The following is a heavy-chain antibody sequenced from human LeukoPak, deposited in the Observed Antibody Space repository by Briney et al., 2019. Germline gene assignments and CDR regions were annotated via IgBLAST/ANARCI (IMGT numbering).Heavy chain of an antibody. J-gene: IGHJ4*02. CDR1: GDSYNNFA. Sequence: SVKVSCMVSGDSYNNFAITWVRLALGHGLEWMGRLIPILHIPNYAQKFQGRVTFSADTSTNTAYLELSSLTSEDTAVYFCATDSHLGELSLYAPFDYWGQGTLVTVSS. D-gene: IGHD3-16*02. CDR3: ATDSHLGELSLYAPFDY. V-gene: IGHV1-69*04. CDR2: LIPILHIP.